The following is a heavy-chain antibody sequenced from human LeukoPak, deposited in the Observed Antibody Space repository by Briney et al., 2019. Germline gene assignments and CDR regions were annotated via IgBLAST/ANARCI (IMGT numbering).Heavy chain of an antibody. CDR1: GFTVSSNY. D-gene: IGHD3-10*01. CDR3: AKGKTYLDAFDI. J-gene: IGHJ3*02. V-gene: IGHV3-23*01. CDR2: ISGSSGSS. Sequence: GGSLRLSCVASGFTVSSNYMSWVRQAPGKGLEWVSAISGSSGSSYYADSVKGRFTISRDNSKNTLYLQMGSLRAEDTAVYYCAKGKTYLDAFDIWGQGTMVTVSS.